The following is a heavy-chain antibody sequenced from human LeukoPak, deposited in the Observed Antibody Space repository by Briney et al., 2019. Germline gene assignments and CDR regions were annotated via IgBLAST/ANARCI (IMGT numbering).Heavy chain of an antibody. J-gene: IGHJ5*02. CDR1: GYTFTSYD. CDR3: ARMSGWYRKGVRGRLCDP. Sequence: ASAKVSCKASGYTFTSYDFCSGRQPPGQGLEWMGWVIRNSGNPGYAQKYKGRVTMTRNTSISTAYMELSSRRSEDTAVYYCARMSGWYRKGVRGRLCDPWGQGTLVTVSS. CDR2: VIRNSGNP. D-gene: IGHD6-19*01. V-gene: IGHV1-8*01.